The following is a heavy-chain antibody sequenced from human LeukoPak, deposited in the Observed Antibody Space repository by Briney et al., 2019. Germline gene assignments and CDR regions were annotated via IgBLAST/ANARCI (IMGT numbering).Heavy chain of an antibody. Sequence: SGGSLRLSCAASGFTFSSYGMHWVRQAPGKGLEWVAFIRYDGSNKYYADSVKGRFTISRDNSKNTLYLQMNSLRAEDTAVYYCAKDPVNYYDSSGYYYGSYYFDYWGQGTLVTVSS. CDR1: GFTFSSYG. D-gene: IGHD3-22*01. CDR2: IRYDGSNK. CDR3: AKDPVNYYDSSGYYYGSYYFDY. J-gene: IGHJ4*02. V-gene: IGHV3-30*02.